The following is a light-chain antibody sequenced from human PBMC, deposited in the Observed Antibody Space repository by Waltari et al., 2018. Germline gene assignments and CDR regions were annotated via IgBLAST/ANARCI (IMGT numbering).Light chain of an antibody. Sequence: ETALTQSPGTLSLSPGDTATLSCRASQRVSSNDLTWYQQKPGQAPRLLIYGASSRATGIPDRFSGSGSGTDFTLTISRLEPEDFAVYYCQQYGSSLFWTFGQGTKVEIK. J-gene: IGKJ1*01. CDR3: QQYGSSLFWT. V-gene: IGKV3-20*01. CDR2: GAS. CDR1: QRVSSND.